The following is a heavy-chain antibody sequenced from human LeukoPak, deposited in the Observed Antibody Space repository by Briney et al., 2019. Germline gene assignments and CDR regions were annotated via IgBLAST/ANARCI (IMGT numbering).Heavy chain of an antibody. CDR2: IYDTGTT. J-gene: IGHJ4*02. CDR3: AGIWYSSGYYFDY. D-gene: IGHD6-19*01. V-gene: IGHV4-59*11. CDR1: GDSISSHC. Sequence: PSETLSRTCTVSGDSISSHCWSWIREPPGKGLEWIAYIYDTGTTVSNPSLESRVSMSLDRSKNEFSLQLTSVTAADTAVYYCAGIWYSSGYYFDYWGQGTLVTVSS.